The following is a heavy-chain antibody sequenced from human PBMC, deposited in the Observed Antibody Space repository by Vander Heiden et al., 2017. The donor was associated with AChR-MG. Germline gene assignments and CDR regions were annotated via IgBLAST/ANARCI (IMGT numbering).Heavy chain of an antibody. J-gene: IGHJ4*02. CDR3: ARHPRDQWLARFDFDY. V-gene: IGHV4-39*01. CDR2: IYYSGST. D-gene: IGHD6-19*01. Sequence: QLQLQESGPGLVKPSETLSLTCTVSGGSISSSSYYSGWIRQPPGKGLEWIGSIYYSGSTYYNPSLKSRVTISVDTSKNQFSLKLSSVTAADTAVYYCARHPRDQWLARFDFDYWGQGTLVTVSS. CDR1: GGSISSSSYY.